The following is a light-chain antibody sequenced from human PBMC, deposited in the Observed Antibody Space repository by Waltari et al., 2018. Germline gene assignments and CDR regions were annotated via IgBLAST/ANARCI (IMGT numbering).Light chain of an antibody. V-gene: IGLV1-44*01. J-gene: IGLJ1*01. CDR2: NND. Sequence: QSVLTQPPSVSGTPGQRVTISCSGGSSNIGRNLVTWYQFFPGTAPRLLSFNNDQRPSGVPDRFSGSKSGTSAALAISGLQSDDEADYYCAAWDDILNAFVFGTGTRVTVL. CDR3: AAWDDILNAFV. CDR1: SSNIGRNL.